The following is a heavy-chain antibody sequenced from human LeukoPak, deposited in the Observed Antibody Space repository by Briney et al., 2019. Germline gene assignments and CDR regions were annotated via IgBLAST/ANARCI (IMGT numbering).Heavy chain of an antibody. CDR3: ARTRKVGARNWFDP. V-gene: IGHV4-30-4*01. D-gene: IGHD1-26*01. J-gene: IGHJ5*02. CDR1: GGSISSGDYY. Sequence: SQTLSLTCTVPGGSISSGDYYWSWIRQPPGKGLEWIGYIYYSGSTYYNPSLKSRVTISVDTSKNQFSLKLSSVTAADTAVYYCARTRKVGARNWFDPWGQGTLVTVSS. CDR2: IYYSGST.